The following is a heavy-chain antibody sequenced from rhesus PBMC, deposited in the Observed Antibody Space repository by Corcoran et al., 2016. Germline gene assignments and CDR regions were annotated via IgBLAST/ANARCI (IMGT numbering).Heavy chain of an antibody. J-gene: IGHJ4*01. CDR2: IQGKSGST. CDR1: GASLRCDW. Sequence: QLQESGPGLVKPAETLSLTCTVPGASLRCDWWSWTRRTPGKGLEWIWEIQGKSGSTNYNASLKSRVTISKDVSKNQFSLNLSSVTAADTAVYYCARGGSGGGWNWGQGVLVTVSS. D-gene: IGHD6-37*01. V-gene: IGHV4-80*01. CDR3: ARGGSGGGWN.